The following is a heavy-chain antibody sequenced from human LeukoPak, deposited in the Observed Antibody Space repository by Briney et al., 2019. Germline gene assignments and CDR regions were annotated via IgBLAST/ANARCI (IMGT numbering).Heavy chain of an antibody. Sequence: GGALRVSCVASGVTFSAFAMCGGCEGPGRGVGWGSSIGGSGSNPNYADSVRGRFTTSRDNSKNTLYLQMNRLRAEDTAVYYCARGRGDGYKVDYWGQGTLVTVSS. D-gene: IGHD5-24*01. CDR3: ARGRGDGYKVDY. V-gene: IGHV3-23*01. CDR2: IGGSGSNP. CDR1: GVTFSAFA. J-gene: IGHJ4*02.